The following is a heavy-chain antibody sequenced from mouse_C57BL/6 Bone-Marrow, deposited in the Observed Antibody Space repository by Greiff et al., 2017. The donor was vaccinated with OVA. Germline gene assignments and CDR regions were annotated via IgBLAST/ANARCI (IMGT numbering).Heavy chain of an antibody. Sequence: DVKLQESGGGLVKPGGSLKLSCAASGFTFSSYAMSWVRQTPEKRLEWVATISDGGSYTYYPDNVKGRFTISRDNAKNNLYLQMSHLKSEDTAMYYCARDWAFGYWGQGTTLTVSS. CDR1: GFTFSSYA. CDR2: ISDGGSYT. V-gene: IGHV5-4*01. D-gene: IGHD4-1*01. CDR3: ARDWAFGY. J-gene: IGHJ2*01.